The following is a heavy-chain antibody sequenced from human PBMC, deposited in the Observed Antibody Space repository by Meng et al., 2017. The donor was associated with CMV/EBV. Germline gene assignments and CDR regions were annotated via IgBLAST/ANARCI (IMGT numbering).Heavy chain of an antibody. CDR2: IYYSGST. V-gene: IGHV4-59*01. CDR3: ARAYQRPYGMDV. J-gene: IGHJ6*02. D-gene: IGHD5-24*01. Sequence: GSLRLSCTVSGGSISSYYWSWIRQPPGKGLEWIGYIYYSGSTNYNPSLKSRVTISVYTSKNQFSLKLSSVTAADTAVYYCARAYQRPYGMDVWGQGTTVTVSS. CDR1: GGSISSYY.